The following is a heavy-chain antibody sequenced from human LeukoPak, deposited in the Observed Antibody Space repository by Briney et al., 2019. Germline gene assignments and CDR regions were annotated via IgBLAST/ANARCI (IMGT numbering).Heavy chain of an antibody. CDR1: EGIFSSFA. Sequence: SVKVSCKASEGIFSSFAISWVRQAPGQGLEWIGRIIPMFGLTNYAQRFQGRVTITADKSTSTTQMELASLKSEDTAVFFCAKESYYYDGSGYYFSDAFDIWGQGTMVTVS. D-gene: IGHD3-22*01. CDR3: AKESYYYDGSGYYFSDAFDI. CDR2: IIPMFGLT. J-gene: IGHJ3*02. V-gene: IGHV1-69*04.